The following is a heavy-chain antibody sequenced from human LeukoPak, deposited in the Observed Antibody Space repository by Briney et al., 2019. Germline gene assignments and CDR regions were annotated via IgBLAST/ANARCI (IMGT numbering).Heavy chain of an antibody. D-gene: IGHD2-2*01. V-gene: IGHV3-23*01. Sequence: PGGFLRLSCVASGFTFTNYAMSWVRQPPGKGLEWVSAISATRGNTYYADSVQGRFSISRDNSKNTLYLQMNSLRAEDTAVYYCAKGSSTTCPCYRDHWGQGTLVTVSS. J-gene: IGHJ4*02. CDR2: ISATRGNT. CDR1: GFTFTNYA. CDR3: AKGSSTTCPCYRDH.